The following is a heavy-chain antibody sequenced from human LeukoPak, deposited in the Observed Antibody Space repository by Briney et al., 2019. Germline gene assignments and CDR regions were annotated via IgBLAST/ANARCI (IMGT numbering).Heavy chain of an antibody. D-gene: IGHD3-22*01. J-gene: IGHJ4*02. Sequence: GASVKVSCKTSGYSFTDYYMHWVRQAPGQGLEWMGRIIPNLGTTNRAQNFQDRVTLTADKSTNTAYMELTSLTSDDTAVYYCATTNDGGGYQWGDFFDFWGQGTLVTVSS. CDR1: GYSFTDYY. V-gene: IGHV1-69*08. CDR2: IIPNLGTT. CDR3: ATTNDGGGYQWGDFFDF.